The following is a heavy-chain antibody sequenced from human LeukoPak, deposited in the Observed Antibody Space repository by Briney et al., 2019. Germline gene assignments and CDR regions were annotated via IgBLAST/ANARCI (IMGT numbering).Heavy chain of an antibody. J-gene: IGHJ4*02. D-gene: IGHD6-19*01. CDR2: INHSGST. CDR3: ARGGWSLDY. CDR1: GGSFSGYY. V-gene: IGHV4-34*01. Sequence: SETLSLTCAVYGGSFSGYYWSWIRQPPGKGLEGIGEINHSGSTNYNPSLKSRVTISVDASKLQFSLKLSSVTAADTAVYYCARGGWSLDYWGQGTLVTVSS.